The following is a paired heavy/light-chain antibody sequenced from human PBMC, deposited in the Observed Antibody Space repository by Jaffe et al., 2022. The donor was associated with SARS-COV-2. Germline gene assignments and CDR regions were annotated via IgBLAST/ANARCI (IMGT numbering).Light chain of an antibody. CDR3: QQANSFPLT. J-gene: IGKJ5*01. CDR1: QGISSF. V-gene: IGKV1D-12*01. CDR2: DAS. Sequence: DIQMTQSPSSVSASVGDRVIITCRASQGISSFLVWYQQKSGKAPKLLIHDASNLHSGVPSRFSGSGYGTDFTLTINSLQPEDFATYYCQQANSFPLTFGQGTRLEIK.
Heavy chain of an antibody. CDR2: IYYGGST. D-gene: IGHD1-1*01. CDR1: GGSISTSDYS. J-gene: IGHJ5*02. Sequence: QLQLQESGPGLVKPSETLSLTCTVSGGSISTSDYSWGWLRQPPGKELEWVGIIYYGGSTIYNPALKSRVTISVDTSQNQFSLKLSSVTAADTAVYYCADWNTSSGWFDPWGQGTLVTVSS. V-gene: IGHV4-39*01. CDR3: ADWNTSSGWFDP.